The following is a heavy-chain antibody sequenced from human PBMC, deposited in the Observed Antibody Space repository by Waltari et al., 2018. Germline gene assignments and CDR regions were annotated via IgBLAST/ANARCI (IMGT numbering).Heavy chain of an antibody. CDR3: TTRTWADGFDI. CDR2: IKNKIDGGTI. Sequence: EVLLVEAGGSLVKPGGSLRLSCAGSGFSFGNAWMNWVRQAPGKGLEWVGRIKNKIDGGTIDYAAPLKGRFTISRDDSKNTLYLQMNSLKIEDTAVYYCTTRTWADGFDIWGQGTMVTVSS. J-gene: IGHJ3*02. CDR1: GFSFGNAW. D-gene: IGHD7-27*01. V-gene: IGHV3-15*02.